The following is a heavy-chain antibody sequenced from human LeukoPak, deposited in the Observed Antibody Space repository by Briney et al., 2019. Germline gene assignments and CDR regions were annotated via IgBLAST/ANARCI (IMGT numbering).Heavy chain of an antibody. CDR3: AKDLGGRYRPFPTGNWVDP. CDR1: GGSISSYY. J-gene: IGHJ5*02. V-gene: IGHV4-4*07. CDR2: IYTSGST. D-gene: IGHD1-26*01. Sequence: SETLSLTCTVSGGSISSYYWSWIRQPAGKGLEWIGRIYTSGSTNYNPSLKSRVTMSVDTSKNQFSLKLSSVTAADTAVYYCAKDLGGRYRPFPTGNWVDPRGQGTLVTVSS.